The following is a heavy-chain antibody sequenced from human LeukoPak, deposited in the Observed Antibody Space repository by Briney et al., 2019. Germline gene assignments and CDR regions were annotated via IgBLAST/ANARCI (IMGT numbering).Heavy chain of an antibody. Sequence: GRSLRLSCAASGFTFDDYAMHWVRQAPGKGLEWVSGISWNSGSIGYAGSVKGRFTISRDNAKNSLYLQMNSLRAEDTAVYYCARGTMFPYYFDYWGQGTLVTVSS. CDR3: ARGTMFPYYFDY. CDR1: GFTFDDYA. J-gene: IGHJ4*02. D-gene: IGHD3-10*02. V-gene: IGHV3-9*01. CDR2: ISWNSGSI.